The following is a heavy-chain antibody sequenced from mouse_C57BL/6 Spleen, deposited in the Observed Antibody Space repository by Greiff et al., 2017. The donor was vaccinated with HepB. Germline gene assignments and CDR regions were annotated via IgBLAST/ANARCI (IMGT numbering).Heavy chain of an antibody. D-gene: IGHD1-1*01. CDR1: GYAFSSSW. CDR3: ARPTVVATDFDY. V-gene: IGHV1-82*01. J-gene: IGHJ2*01. Sequence: QVQLKESGPELVKPGASVKISCKASGYAFSSSWMNWVKQRPGKGLEWIGRIYPGDGDTNYNGKFKGKATLTADKSSSTAYMQLSSLTSEDSAVYFCARPTVVATDFDYWGQGTTLTVSS. CDR2: IYPGDGDT.